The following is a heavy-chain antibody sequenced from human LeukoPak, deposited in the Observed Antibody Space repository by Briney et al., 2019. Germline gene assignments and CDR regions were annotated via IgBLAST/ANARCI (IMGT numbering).Heavy chain of an antibody. CDR1: GYTFTSYY. CDR3: ARSELEPYSGYDNKYYFDY. CDR2: INPSGGST. Sequence: ASVKVPCKASGYTFTSYYMHWVRQAPGQGLEWMGIINPSGGSTSYAQKFQGRVTMTRDTSTSTAYMELSSLRSEDTAVYYCARSELEPYSGYDNKYYFDYWGQGTLVAVSS. J-gene: IGHJ4*02. D-gene: IGHD5-12*01. V-gene: IGHV1-46*01.